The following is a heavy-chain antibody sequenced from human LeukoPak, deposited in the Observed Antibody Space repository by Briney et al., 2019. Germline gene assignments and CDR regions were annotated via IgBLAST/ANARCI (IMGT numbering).Heavy chain of an antibody. V-gene: IGHV3-21*01. CDR1: GFTLSSYT. CDR2: ITSGSSYM. CDR3: ARDYDISGTDAFDI. Sequence: PGGSQRLSCAASGFTLSSYTMTWVRQAPGKGLEWVSSITSGSSYMYYTNSVKGRFTISRDNAKNSVYLQMNSLRAEDTAVYYCARDYDISGTDAFDIWRQGTMVTVSS. D-gene: IGHD3-22*01. J-gene: IGHJ3*02.